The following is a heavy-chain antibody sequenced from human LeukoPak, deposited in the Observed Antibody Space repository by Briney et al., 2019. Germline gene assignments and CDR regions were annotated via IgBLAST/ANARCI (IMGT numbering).Heavy chain of an antibody. J-gene: IGHJ1*01. CDR2: ISAYNGNT. D-gene: IGHD3-22*01. V-gene: IGHV1-18*01. CDR3: AIHSSGYYYFQH. CDR1: GYTFTSYG. Sequence: ASVKVSCKASGYTFTSYGISWVRQAPGQGLGWMGWISAYNGNTNYAQKLQGRVTMTTDTSTSTAYMELRSLRSDDTAVYYCAIHSSGYYYFQHWGQGTLVTVSS.